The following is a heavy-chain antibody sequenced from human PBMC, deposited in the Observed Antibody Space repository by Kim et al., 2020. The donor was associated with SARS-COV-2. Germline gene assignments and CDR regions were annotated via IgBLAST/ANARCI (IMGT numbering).Heavy chain of an antibody. J-gene: IGHJ3*02. Sequence: ASVKVSCKASGFTFTSYYFHWARQAPGQGLEWLGIINPSGGSTTYAQKFQGRVTITSDTSTSTVYMEINSLTSEDTAVYFCARGSSGFYEDGFDMWGLGT. CDR3: ARGSSGFYEDGFDM. CDR2: INPSGGST. CDR1: GFTFTSYY. V-gene: IGHV1-46*01. D-gene: IGHD6-19*01.